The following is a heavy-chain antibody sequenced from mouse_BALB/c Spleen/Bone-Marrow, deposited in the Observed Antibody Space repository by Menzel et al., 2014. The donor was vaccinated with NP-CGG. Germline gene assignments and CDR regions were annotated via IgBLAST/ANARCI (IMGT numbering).Heavy chain of an antibody. D-gene: IGHD3-1*01. Sequence: VQLKESGAELVKPGASVKLSCKASGFNIKDTYIHWVKRRPEQGLEWIGRIDPENGNIKYDPKFQVKATITADKSSNTAYLQLSSLTSEGTAVYYCTRRGFCFWGPGTTLTVSS. J-gene: IGHJ2*01. CDR1: GFNIKDTY. CDR2: IDPENGNI. V-gene: IGHV14-3*02. CDR3: TRRGFCF.